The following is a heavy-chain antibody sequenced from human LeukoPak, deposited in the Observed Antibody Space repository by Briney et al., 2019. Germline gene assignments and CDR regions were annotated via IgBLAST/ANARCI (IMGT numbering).Heavy chain of an antibody. J-gene: IGHJ5*02. V-gene: IGHV3-7*04. CDR1: GFTFSSYW. CDR2: IKQDGSEK. Sequence: GGSLRLSCAPSGFTFSSYWMSWVRQAPGKGLEWVANIKQDGSEKYYVDSVRGRFTISRDNAKNSLYLQVNSLRAEDTAVYYCARDWPPNWFDPWGQGTLVTVSS. CDR3: ARDWPPNWFDP.